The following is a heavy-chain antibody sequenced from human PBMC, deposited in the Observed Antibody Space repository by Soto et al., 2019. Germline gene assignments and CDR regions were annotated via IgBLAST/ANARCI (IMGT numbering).Heavy chain of an antibody. CDR3: ARGERGRITIFGVVTHPPYYFDY. D-gene: IGHD3-3*01. CDR2: IWYDGSNK. J-gene: IGHJ4*02. CDR1: GFTFSSYG. V-gene: IGHV3-33*01. Sequence: GGSLRLCCAASGFTFSSYGMHWVRQAPGKGLEWVAVIWYDGSNKYYADSVKGRFTISRDNSKNTLYLQMNSLRAEDTAVYYCARGERGRITIFGVVTHPPYYFDYWGQGTLVTVSS.